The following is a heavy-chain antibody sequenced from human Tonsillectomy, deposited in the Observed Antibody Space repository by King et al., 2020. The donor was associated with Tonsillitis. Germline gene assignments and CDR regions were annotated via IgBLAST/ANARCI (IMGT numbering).Heavy chain of an antibody. CDR2: INSDVSST. D-gene: IGHD6-19*01. CDR3: ASEGLYSSGWFDY. CDR1: GFTFSSYW. V-gene: IGHV3-74*01. Sequence: VQLVESGGGLVQPGGSLRLFCAASGFTFSSYWMHWVLQAPGKGPVWVSRINSDVSSTRYAYSVKGRFTISRDNAKNTLYLQMNSLRAEDTAVYYCASEGLYSSGWFDYWGQGTLVTVSS. J-gene: IGHJ4*02.